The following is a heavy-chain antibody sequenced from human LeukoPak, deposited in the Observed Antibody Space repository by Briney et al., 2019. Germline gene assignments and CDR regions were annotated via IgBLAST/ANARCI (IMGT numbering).Heavy chain of an antibody. Sequence: GGSLRLSCAACGFTFSTYAISWVRQAPGKGLEWVSGIVGSDGSIYYADSVKGRFTISRDNTKSTLYLQMNSLRAEDTAVYYCAKDRQPDNGWDLDYWGQGTLVTVST. D-gene: IGHD6-19*01. CDR1: GFTFSTYA. CDR2: IVGSDGSI. CDR3: AKDRQPDNGWDLDY. J-gene: IGHJ4*02. V-gene: IGHV3-23*01.